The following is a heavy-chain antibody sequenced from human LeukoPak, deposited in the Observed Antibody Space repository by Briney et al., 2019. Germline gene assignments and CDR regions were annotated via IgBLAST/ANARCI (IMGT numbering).Heavy chain of an antibody. V-gene: IGHV3-72*01. D-gene: IGHD1-26*01. Sequence: GGSLRLSCAVSGFTFSDHYMDWVRQAPGKGLEWVGRSRNKASSYTTEYAASVKGRFTISRHDSENSLYLQMNSLKTEDTAVYYCARAVRYNGRYWIDYWGQGTLVTVSS. J-gene: IGHJ4*02. CDR3: ARAVRYNGRYWIDY. CDR2: SRNKASSYTT. CDR1: GFTFSDHY.